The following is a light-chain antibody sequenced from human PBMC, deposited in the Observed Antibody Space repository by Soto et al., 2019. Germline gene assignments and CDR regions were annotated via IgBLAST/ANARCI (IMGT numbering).Light chain of an antibody. CDR1: QSVSSSR. J-gene: IGKJ5*01. V-gene: IGKV3D-20*01. CDR2: DAS. Sequence: DIVLTQSLATLSLSRLERGCLXFGPSQSVSSSRLAWYQQKPALAPRLLIYDASSRATGIPDRFSGSGSGTDFTLTISRLEPEDFAVYYCQQYGNSPITFGQGTRLEIK. CDR3: QQYGNSPIT.